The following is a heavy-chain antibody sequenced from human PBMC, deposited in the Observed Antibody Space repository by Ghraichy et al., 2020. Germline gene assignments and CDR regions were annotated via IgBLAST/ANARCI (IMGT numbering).Heavy chain of an antibody. CDR2: IYHSGST. D-gene: IGHD3-22*01. CDR1: GYSISSGYY. Sequence: SETLSLTCAVSGYSISSGYYWGWIRQPPGKGLEWIGSIYHSGSTYYNPSLKSRVTISVDTSKNQFSLKLSSVTAADTAVYYCAREVSSGYYPPLYNWFDPWGQGTLVTVSS. CDR3: AREVSSGYYPPLYNWFDP. V-gene: IGHV4-38-2*02. J-gene: IGHJ5*02.